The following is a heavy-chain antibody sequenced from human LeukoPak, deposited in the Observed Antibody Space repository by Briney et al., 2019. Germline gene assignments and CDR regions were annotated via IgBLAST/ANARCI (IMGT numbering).Heavy chain of an antibody. CDR3: ARALAYDFWSGFAFDM. CDR1: GGSLSSSSYY. V-gene: IGHV4-39*01. J-gene: IGHJ3*02. Sequence: SETLSLTCTVSGGSLSSSSYYWGWIRQPPGKGLEWIGRIYYSGSTYYNPSLKSRVTISVDTSKNQFSLKLSSVTAADTAVYYCARALAYDFWSGFAFDMWGRGTMVTVSS. D-gene: IGHD3-3*01. CDR2: IYYSGST.